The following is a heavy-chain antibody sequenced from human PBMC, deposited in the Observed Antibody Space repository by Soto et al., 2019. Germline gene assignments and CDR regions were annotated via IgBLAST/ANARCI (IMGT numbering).Heavy chain of an antibody. J-gene: IGHJ4*02. Sequence: GGSLRLSCVASGFTFSSYGMHWVRQAPGKGLEWVAIISYDGSNTYYADSVKGRFTISRDNSKNTLYLQMNSLRAEDTSVYYCAKEGGLSGSYYISSSYYFDYWGQGT. D-gene: IGHD1-26*01. CDR2: ISYDGSNT. CDR1: GFTFSSYG. CDR3: AKEGGLSGSYYISSSYYFDY. V-gene: IGHV3-30*18.